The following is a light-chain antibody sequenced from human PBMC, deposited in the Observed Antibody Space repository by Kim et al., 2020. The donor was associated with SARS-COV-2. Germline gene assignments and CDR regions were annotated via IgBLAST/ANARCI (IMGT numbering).Light chain of an antibody. J-gene: IGLJ2*01. CDR2: QDS. Sequence: VTTRQPASITCSGDKLGDKYACWYQKKPGKSPVLVIYQDSKRPSGIPERFSGSNSGNTATLTISGTQAMDEADYYCQAWDSSTGVFGGGTQLTVL. CDR3: QAWDSSTGV. V-gene: IGLV3-1*01. CDR1: KLGDKY.